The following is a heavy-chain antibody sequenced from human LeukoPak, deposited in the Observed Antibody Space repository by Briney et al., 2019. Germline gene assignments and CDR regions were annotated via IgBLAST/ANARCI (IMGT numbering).Heavy chain of an antibody. J-gene: IGHJ1*01. CDR2: ISSSSSTI. Sequence: PGGSLRLSCAASGFTFSSYSMNWVRQAPGKGLEWVSHISSSSSTIYYADSVKGRFTISRDNAKNSLYLQMNSLRAEDTAVYYCARDLYYYDSSSWSYFQHWGQGTLVTVSS. D-gene: IGHD3-22*01. V-gene: IGHV3-48*01. CDR3: ARDLYYYDSSSWSYFQH. CDR1: GFTFSSYS.